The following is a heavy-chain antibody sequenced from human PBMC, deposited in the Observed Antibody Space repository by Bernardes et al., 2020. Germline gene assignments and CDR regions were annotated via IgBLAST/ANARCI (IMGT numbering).Heavy chain of an antibody. V-gene: IGHV3-48*03. J-gene: IGHJ4*02. CDR3: ARVRYCSSNCRTIYYDY. CDR1: DFTFSSYA. CDR2: ISSSGGNI. Sequence: GGSLRLSCAASDFTFSSYAMDWVRQAPGKGLEWVSHISSSGGNIKYADSVKGRFTISRDNAKNSLYLQMISLRAEDTAVYYCARVRYCSSNCRTIYYDYWGQGTLVTVSS. D-gene: IGHD2-2*01.